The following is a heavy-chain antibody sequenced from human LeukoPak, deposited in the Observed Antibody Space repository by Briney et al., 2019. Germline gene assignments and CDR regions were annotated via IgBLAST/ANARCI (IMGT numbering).Heavy chain of an antibody. CDR1: GGSINSDLYY. J-gene: IGHJ5*02. Sequence: SETPSLTCTISGGSINSDLYYWAWLRQPAGKRLEWIGRIYTNGWTDYNPPLKSRVTISVDTSKNQFSLKLSFVTAADTAFYYCARGSGWNSFDPWGQGTLVTVSS. V-gene: IGHV4-61*02. D-gene: IGHD6-19*01. CDR2: IYTNGWT. CDR3: ARGSGWNSFDP.